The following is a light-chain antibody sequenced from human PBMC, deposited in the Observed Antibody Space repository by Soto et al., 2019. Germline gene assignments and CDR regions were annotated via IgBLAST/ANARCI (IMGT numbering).Light chain of an antibody. J-gene: IGKJ1*01. CDR1: QSILKTSNPRHY. Sequence: DIAVTQSPESLAVPLGERATITCKSSQSILKTSNPRHYLAWYQQKPGQPPKLLIYWASTRESRFPDRFTGSGSGTDFTLTISSLQDEDVAVYDCLQYYNSPRTFGQGTKVEIK. V-gene: IGKV4-1*01. CDR3: LQYYNSPRT. CDR2: WAS.